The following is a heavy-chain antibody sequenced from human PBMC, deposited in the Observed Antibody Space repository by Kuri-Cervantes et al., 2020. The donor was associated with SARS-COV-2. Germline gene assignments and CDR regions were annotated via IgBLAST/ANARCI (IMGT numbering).Heavy chain of an antibody. CDR1: GGSLSGYY. J-gene: IGHJ6*02. V-gene: IGHV4-59*01. CDR3: ARGGLLVGSPHYYYYAMDV. D-gene: IGHD1-26*01. Sequence: ESLKISCTVSGGSLSGYYWSWIRQTPGKGLEWLGYIYYSGNTNYNPPLKSRLTISVDTSKRQFSLELRSLTAADTAFYYCARGGLLVGSPHYYYYAMDVWGQGTTVTVSS. CDR2: IYYSGNT.